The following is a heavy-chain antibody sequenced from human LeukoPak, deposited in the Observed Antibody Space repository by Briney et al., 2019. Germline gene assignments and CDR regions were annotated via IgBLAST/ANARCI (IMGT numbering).Heavy chain of an antibody. Sequence: PSETLSLTCTVSGGSIGNYYWNWIRQPAGKGLEWIGRIYTSGTTNYNPSLKSRLTISVDKTKNQFSLKLISVTAADTAVYYCAREQSAFLSDGDYPYYFDYWGQGTLVTVSS. CDR2: IYTSGTT. CDR1: GGSIGNYY. V-gene: IGHV4-4*07. CDR3: AREQSAFLSDGDYPYYFDY. J-gene: IGHJ4*02. D-gene: IGHD4-17*01.